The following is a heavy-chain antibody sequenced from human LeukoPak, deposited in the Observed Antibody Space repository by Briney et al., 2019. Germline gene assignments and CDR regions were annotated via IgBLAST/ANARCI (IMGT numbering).Heavy chain of an antibody. D-gene: IGHD1-26*01. V-gene: IGHV4-39*01. CDR1: GDSISSSRYY. J-gene: IGHJ4*02. CDR2: IFHSGST. CDR3: ATRRSGVGAFAY. Sequence: SGTLSLTCTVSGDSISSSRYYWGWIRPPPGKGVEWIGSIFHSGSTFYNPSLESRVTISVDTSMNQFSLKLTSVTATDTAVYYCATRRSGVGAFAYWGQGTLVTVSS.